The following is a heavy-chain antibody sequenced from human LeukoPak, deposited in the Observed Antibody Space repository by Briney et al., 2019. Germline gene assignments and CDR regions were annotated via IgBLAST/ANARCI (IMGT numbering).Heavy chain of an antibody. CDR3: ARWSEDAFDI. J-gene: IGHJ3*02. V-gene: IGHV4-34*01. CDR2: INHSGST. CDR1: GGSFSGYY. Sequence: PSETLSLTCAVYGGSFSGYYWSWIRQPPGKGLEWIGEINHSGSTNYNPSLKSRVTISVDTSKNQFSLRMSSVTAANTAVYYCARWSEDAFDIWGQGIMVTVSS.